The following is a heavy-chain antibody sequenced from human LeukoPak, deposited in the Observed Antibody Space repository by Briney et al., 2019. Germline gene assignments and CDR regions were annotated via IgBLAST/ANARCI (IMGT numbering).Heavy chain of an antibody. Sequence: ASVKVFCKASEYTFTGYYLHWVRQAPGQGLGWMGWINPHSGDTDYAQKFQGRVTMTRDTSISTAYMELSRLRSDDTAVYYCARWGGHCTSGLCYYFDCWGQGTLVTVSS. J-gene: IGHJ4*02. CDR3: ARWGGHCTSGLCYYFDC. V-gene: IGHV1-2*02. CDR2: INPHSGDT. CDR1: EYTFTGYY. D-gene: IGHD2-8*01.